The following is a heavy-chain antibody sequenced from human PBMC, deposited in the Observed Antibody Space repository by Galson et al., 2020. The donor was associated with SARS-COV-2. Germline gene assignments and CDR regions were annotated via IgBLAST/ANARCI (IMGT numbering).Heavy chain of an antibody. D-gene: IGHD2-2*02. Sequence: ASVKVSCKVSGYTLTELSMHWVRQAPGKGLEWMGGFDPEAGETIYAQKFQGRVTMTEDTSTDTAYMELSSLRSEDTAVYYCATTSPIVVVPAAIRWFDPWGQGTLVTVSS. V-gene: IGHV1-24*01. CDR2: FDPEAGET. CDR1: GYTLTELS. J-gene: IGHJ5*02. CDR3: ATTSPIVVVPAAIRWFDP.